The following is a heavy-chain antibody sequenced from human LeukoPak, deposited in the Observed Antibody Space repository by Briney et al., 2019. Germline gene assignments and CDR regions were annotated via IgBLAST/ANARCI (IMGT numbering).Heavy chain of an antibody. D-gene: IGHD3-10*01. J-gene: IGHJ4*02. V-gene: IGHV3-23*01. CDR3: AKGRYYYGSGRPYYFDY. CDR1: GFTFSSYA. CDR2: ISGSGGST. Sequence: GGSLRLSCAASGFTFSSYAMSWVRQPPGEGLEWVSAISGSGGSTYYADSVTGRFTIYRDNSKITLYLQMNSLRAEDTAVYYCAKGRYYYGSGRPYYFDYWGQGTLVTVSS.